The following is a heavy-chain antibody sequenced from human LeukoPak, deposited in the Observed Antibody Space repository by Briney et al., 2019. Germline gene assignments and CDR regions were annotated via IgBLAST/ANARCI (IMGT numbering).Heavy chain of an antibody. D-gene: IGHD3-3*01. CDR1: GFTFSSYW. V-gene: IGHV3-74*01. CDR2: INTDGSAT. Sequence: GGSLRLSCAASGFTFSSYWMHWVRQVPGKGLLWVARINTDGSATNYADSVKGRFTISRDNAKNTLYLQMNSLRAEDVAVYYCAREPFEVSSYWGQGTLVTVSS. CDR3: AREPFEVSSY. J-gene: IGHJ4*02.